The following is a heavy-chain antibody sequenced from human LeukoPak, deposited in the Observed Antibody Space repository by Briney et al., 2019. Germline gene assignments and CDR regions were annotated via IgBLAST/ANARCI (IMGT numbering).Heavy chain of an antibody. CDR1: GFTFSSYA. V-gene: IGHV3-23*01. CDR3: AKDQSAAGTCFDY. D-gene: IGHD6-13*01. CDR2: ISGSGGST. Sequence: GGSLRLSCAASGFTFSSYAMSWVRQAPGKGLEWVSAISGSGGSTYYADSVKGRFTISRDNSKNTLYLRMNSLRAEDTAVYYCAKDQSAAGTCFDYWGQGTLVTVSS. J-gene: IGHJ4*02.